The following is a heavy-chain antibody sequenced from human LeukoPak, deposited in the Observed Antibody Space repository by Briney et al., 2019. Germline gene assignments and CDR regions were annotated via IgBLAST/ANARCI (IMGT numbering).Heavy chain of an antibody. D-gene: IGHD3-10*01. CDR3: ASAYYGSGSRPAILYYYYGMDV. Sequence: SATLTLTCAAYGGSFSGYYWSWIRQPPGKGLEWVGEINSSGSTDYNPSFKSRVTISVDTSQNQFSLKLSSLTAADTAVYYSASAYYGSGSRPAILYYYYGMDVWGQGTTVTVSS. V-gene: IGHV4-34*01. CDR2: INSSGST. J-gene: IGHJ6*02. CDR1: GGSFSGYY.